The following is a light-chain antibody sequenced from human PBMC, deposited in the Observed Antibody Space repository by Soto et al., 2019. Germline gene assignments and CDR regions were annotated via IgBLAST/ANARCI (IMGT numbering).Light chain of an antibody. CDR3: SSYTSGSPCV. CDR2: DVT. V-gene: IGLV2-14*03. Sequence: QSALTQPASVSRSPGQSITISCTGTSSDVGGYDYVSWYQQDPGKAPKLMIYDVTNRPSGVSNRFSGSKSGNTASLTISGLQAEDEADYYCSSYTSGSPCVFGTGTKLTVL. J-gene: IGLJ1*01. CDR1: SSDVGGYDY.